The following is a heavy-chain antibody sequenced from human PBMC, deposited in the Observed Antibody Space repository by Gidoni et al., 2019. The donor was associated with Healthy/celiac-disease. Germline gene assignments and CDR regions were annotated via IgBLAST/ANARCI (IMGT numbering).Heavy chain of an antibody. V-gene: IGHV5-51*01. J-gene: IGHJ4*02. CDR2: IYPSDSDT. CDR1: GYSFTRYW. Sequence: VQLVQSGAEVNKPGESLKISCKGSGYSFTRYWIGWVRQMPGKGLEWKGIIYPSDSDTRYSPSFQGQVTISADKSISTAYLQWSSLKASDTAMYYCARMGAQMAPTLDYWGQGTLVTVSS. CDR3: ARMGAQMAPTLDY. D-gene: IGHD1-26*01.